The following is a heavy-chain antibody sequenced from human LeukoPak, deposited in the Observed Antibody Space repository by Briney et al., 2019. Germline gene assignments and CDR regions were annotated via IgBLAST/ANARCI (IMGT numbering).Heavy chain of an antibody. CDR1: GFTFNGYG. V-gene: IGHV3-48*01. CDR2: ISSSSSTI. CDR3: AREWSATIDY. Sequence: GGSLRLSCVASGFTFNGYGVSWVRQAPGKGLEWVSYISSSSSTIYYADSVKGRFTISRDNAKNSLYLQMNSLRAEDTAVYYCAREWSATIDYWGQGTLVTVSS. D-gene: IGHD5-12*01. J-gene: IGHJ4*02.